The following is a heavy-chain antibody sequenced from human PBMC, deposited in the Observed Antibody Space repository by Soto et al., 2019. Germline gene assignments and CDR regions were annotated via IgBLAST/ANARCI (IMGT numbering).Heavy chain of an antibody. CDR1: GGSISSGGYS. J-gene: IGHJ4*02. D-gene: IGHD6-19*01. CDR3: ARAGGVGAVAVDY. Sequence: QLQLQESGSGLVKPSQTLSLTCAVSGGSISSGGYSWSWIRQPPGKGLEWIGYIYHGSTYYNPSLNSRVTISEDTSKNPFSLKRSSVTAADTAVYSCARAGGVGAVAVDYWGQGPLVTVSS. CDR2: IYHGST. V-gene: IGHV4-30-2*01.